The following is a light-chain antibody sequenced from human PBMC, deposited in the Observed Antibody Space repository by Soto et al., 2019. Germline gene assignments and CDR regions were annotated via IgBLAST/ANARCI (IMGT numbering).Light chain of an antibody. V-gene: IGLV2-14*03. CDR3: GSYTSGATPGVV. CDR1: SSDVRGYNY. J-gene: IGLJ2*01. CDR2: DVS. Sequence: QSALTQPASVSGSPGQSITISGTRNSSDVRGYNYVSWYQQHPAKATKLIIYDVSNRPSGVSKRFSGSKSGNTASLTISGLQAEDAAQYYCGSYTSGATPGVVVAGGSQLTVL.